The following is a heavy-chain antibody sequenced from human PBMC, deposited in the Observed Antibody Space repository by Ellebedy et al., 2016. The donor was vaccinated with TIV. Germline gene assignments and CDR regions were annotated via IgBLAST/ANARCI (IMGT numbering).Heavy chain of an antibody. D-gene: IGHD4-17*01. J-gene: IGHJ4*02. V-gene: IGHV1-58*01. CDR1: GFTFTNSA. CDR2: IVVGSGNT. Sequence: SVKVSCXASGFTFTNSAVQWVRQARGQRLERIGWIVVGSGNTNYAQKFQERVTITRDMSTSTAYMELSSLRSEDTAVYYCAAESYGDYVGYFDYWGQGTLVTVSS. CDR3: AAESYGDYVGYFDY.